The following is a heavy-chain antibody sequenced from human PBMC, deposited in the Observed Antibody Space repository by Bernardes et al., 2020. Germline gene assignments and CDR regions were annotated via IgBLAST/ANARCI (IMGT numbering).Heavy chain of an antibody. V-gene: IGHV1-24*01. D-gene: IGHD3-10*01. CDR2: FDPEDGET. J-gene: IGHJ5*02. CDR1: GYTLTELS. Sequence: VKVSCKVSGYTLTELSMHWVRQAPGKGLEWMGGFDPEDGETIYAQKFQGRVTMTEDTSTDTAYMELSSLRSEDTAVYYCAATPRGLLWFRELFDPWGQGTLVTVSS. CDR3: AATPRGLLWFRELFDP.